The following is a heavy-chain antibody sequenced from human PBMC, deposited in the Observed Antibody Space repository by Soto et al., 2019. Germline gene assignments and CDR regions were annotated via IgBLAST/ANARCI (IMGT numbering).Heavy chain of an antibody. CDR1: GYTFTSYA. V-gene: IGHV1-3*01. D-gene: IGHD2-15*01. J-gene: IGHJ6*01. CDR3: ARGDIVVVGAALAYGMDV. Sequence: ASVKVSCKASGYTFTSYAMHWVRQAPGQRREWMGWINAGNGNTKYSQKFQGRVTITRDTSASTAYMELRSLRSEDTAVYYCARGDIVVVGAALAYGMDVGGQGTMLIVS. CDR2: INAGNGNT.